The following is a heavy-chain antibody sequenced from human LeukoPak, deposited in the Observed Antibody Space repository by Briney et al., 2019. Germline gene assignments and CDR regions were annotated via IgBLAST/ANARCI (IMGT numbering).Heavy chain of an antibody. Sequence: PGGSLRLSCAATGFTFNTYYIHWVRQAPGKGLEWVSYISSSGSTIYYADSVKGRFTISRDNAKNSLYLQMNSLRAEDTAVYYCARAVAPGNDAFDIWGQGTMVTVSS. V-gene: IGHV3-11*01. J-gene: IGHJ3*02. CDR1: GFTFNTYY. D-gene: IGHD6-19*01. CDR3: ARAVAPGNDAFDI. CDR2: ISSSGSTI.